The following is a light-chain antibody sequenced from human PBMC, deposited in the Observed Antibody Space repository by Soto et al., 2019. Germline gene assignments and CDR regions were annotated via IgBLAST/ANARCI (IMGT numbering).Light chain of an antibody. J-gene: IGKJ3*01. CDR3: QQSYSIPA. Sequence: DIQMTQPPSSLSASVGDRVTITCRSSQSINNYGNWYQQKPGKAPNLLIYAASSLQSGVPSRFSGSGSGTDFTLPISSLQPEDFATYYCQQSYSIPAFGPGTKVDLK. V-gene: IGKV1-39*01. CDR2: AAS. CDR1: QSINNY.